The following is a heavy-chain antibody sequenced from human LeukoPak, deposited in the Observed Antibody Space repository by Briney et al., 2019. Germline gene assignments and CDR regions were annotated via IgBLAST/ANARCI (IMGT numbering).Heavy chain of an antibody. J-gene: IGHJ4*02. CDR1: GYTFTSYY. CDR2: MNPNSGNT. Sequence: ASVKVSCKASGYTFTSYYMHWVRQAPGQGLEWMGWMNPNSGNTGYAQKFQGRVTMTRNTSISTAYMELSSLRSEDTAVYYCARRYSSGWYYFDYWGQGTLVTVSS. D-gene: IGHD6-19*01. V-gene: IGHV1-8*02. CDR3: ARRYSSGWYYFDY.